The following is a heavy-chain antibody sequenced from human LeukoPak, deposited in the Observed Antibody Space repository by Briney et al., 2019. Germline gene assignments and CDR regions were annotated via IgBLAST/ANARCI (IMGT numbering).Heavy chain of an antibody. CDR2: ISTSTTTI. V-gene: IGHV3-48*01. D-gene: IGHD1-26*01. CDR3: ASWGEGALDN. CDR1: GFTFSSYW. J-gene: IGHJ4*02. Sequence: GGSLRLSCAASGFTFSSYWMSWVRQAPGKGLEWISYISTSTTTIYYANSVKGRFTISRDNAKKSLYLQMNSLRVEDTGVYYCASWGEGALDNWGQGTLVTVSS.